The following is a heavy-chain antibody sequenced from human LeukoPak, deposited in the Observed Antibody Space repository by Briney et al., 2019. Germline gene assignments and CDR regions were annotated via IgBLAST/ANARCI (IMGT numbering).Heavy chain of an antibody. D-gene: IGHD2/OR15-2a*01. Sequence: GGSLRLSCAASGFTFSSYGMHWVRQAPGKGLEWVAFIRYDGSNKYYADSVKGRFTISRDNAKNTLYLQMNSLRADDTAVYYCARAGQYRFDYWGQGALVTVSS. CDR1: GFTFSSYG. J-gene: IGHJ4*02. V-gene: IGHV3-30*02. CDR2: IRYDGSNK. CDR3: ARAGQYRFDY.